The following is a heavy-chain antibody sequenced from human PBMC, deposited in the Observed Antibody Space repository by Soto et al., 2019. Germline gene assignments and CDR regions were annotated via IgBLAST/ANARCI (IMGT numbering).Heavy chain of an antibody. D-gene: IGHD5-12*01. CDR2: IYYSGST. CDR3: ARHPLEVANFDY. V-gene: IGHV4-59*01. J-gene: IGHJ4*02. Sequence: PSETLSLTCTVSGGSISSYYWSWIRQPPGKGLEWIGYIYYSGSTNYNPSLKSRVTISVDTSKNQFSLKLSSVTAADTAVYYCARHPLEVANFDYWGQGTLVTVSS. CDR1: GGSISSYY.